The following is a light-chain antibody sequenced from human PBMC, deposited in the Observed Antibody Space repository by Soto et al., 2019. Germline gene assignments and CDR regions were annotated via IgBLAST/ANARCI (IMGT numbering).Light chain of an antibody. J-gene: IGKJ1*01. V-gene: IGKV1-5*03. CDR2: KAS. CDR1: QSISSW. Sequence: IQMTQSAATLSASVGDRVTITCRASQSISSWLAWYQQKPGKAPKLLIYKASGLESGVPSRFSGSGSGTEFTLTISSLQPDDFATYYCQQYNSYSGTFGQGTKVDIK. CDR3: QQYNSYSGT.